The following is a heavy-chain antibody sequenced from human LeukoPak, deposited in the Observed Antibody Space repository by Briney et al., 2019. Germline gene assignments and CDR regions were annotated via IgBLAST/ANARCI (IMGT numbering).Heavy chain of an antibody. V-gene: IGHV1-3*01. Sequence: ASVKVSCKASGYTFINYAIHWVRQAPGQRLEWMGWINAADGNTKYSQKFQGRVTITSDTSASTAYMELSSLRSEDTAVFYCARGGSTSPWGYFDYWGQGTLVTDSS. CDR2: INAADGNT. J-gene: IGHJ4*02. D-gene: IGHD2-2*01. CDR3: ARGGSTSPWGYFDY. CDR1: GYTFINYA.